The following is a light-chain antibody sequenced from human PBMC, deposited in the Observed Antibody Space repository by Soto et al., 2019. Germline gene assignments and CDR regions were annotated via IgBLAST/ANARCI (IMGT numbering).Light chain of an antibody. CDR2: WNN. J-gene: IGLJ2*01. Sequence: QSVLTQPPSASGTPGQRVTISCTGSSSNIGSNYVYWYRQFPGTAPNLLIQWNNQRPPAVAARCSGSKSGTSASLAISGLRSEDEADYYCCGWDDGRSCPVFGGGTKLTVL. V-gene: IGLV1-47*01. CDR3: CGWDDGRSCPV. CDR1: SSNIGSNY.